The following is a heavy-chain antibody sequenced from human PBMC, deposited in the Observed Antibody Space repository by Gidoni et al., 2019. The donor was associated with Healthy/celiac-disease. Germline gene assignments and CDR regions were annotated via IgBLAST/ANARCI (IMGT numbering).Heavy chain of an antibody. CDR2: IYYSGST. CDR1: GGSISSSSDY. D-gene: IGHD3-16*01. J-gene: IGHJ4*02. Sequence: QLQLQESGPGLVKPSETLSLTCTVSGGSISSSSDYWGWIRQPPGKGLAWIGSIYYSGSTYYNPSLKSRVTISVDTSKNQFSLKLSSVTAADTAVYYCASDTHGGENLFDYWGQGTLVTVSS. V-gene: IGHV4-39*01. CDR3: ASDTHGGENLFDY.